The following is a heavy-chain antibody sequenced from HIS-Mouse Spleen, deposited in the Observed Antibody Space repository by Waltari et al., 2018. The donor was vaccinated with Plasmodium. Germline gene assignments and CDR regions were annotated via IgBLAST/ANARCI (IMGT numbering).Heavy chain of an antibody. Sequence: EVQLVESGGGLVQPGGSLRLSFAASGFPFSSYWMSWVRQAPGKGLEWVANIKQDGSEKYYVDSVKGRFTISRDNAKNSLYLQMNSLRAEDTAVYYCAREFGTGNWYFDLWGRGTLVTVSS. CDR3: AREFGTGNWYFDL. V-gene: IGHV3-7*01. CDR2: IKQDGSEK. D-gene: IGHD7-27*01. CDR1: GFPFSSYW. J-gene: IGHJ2*01.